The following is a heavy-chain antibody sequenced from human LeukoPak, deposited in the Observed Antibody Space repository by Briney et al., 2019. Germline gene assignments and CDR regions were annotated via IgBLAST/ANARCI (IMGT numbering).Heavy chain of an antibody. D-gene: IGHD3-10*01. CDR3: ARRSVWFGEQNWFDP. V-gene: IGHV4-59*01. CDR2: IYYSGST. J-gene: IGHJ5*02. Sequence: SETLSLTCTVSGGSISSYYWSWIRQPPGKGLEWIGYIYYSGSTNYNPSLKSRVTISVDTSKNQFSLKLSSVTAADTAVYYCARRSVWFGEQNWFDPWGQGTLVTVSS. CDR1: GGSISSYY.